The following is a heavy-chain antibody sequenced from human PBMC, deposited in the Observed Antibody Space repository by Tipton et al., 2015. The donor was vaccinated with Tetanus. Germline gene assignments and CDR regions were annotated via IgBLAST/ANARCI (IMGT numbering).Heavy chain of an antibody. J-gene: IGHJ4*02. CDR3: ARGYSYGYDFDY. CDR1: GYTFTSYG. V-gene: IGHV1-2*02. CDR2: INPNSGCP. Sequence: QLVQSGAEVKKPGASVKVSCKASGYTFTSYGISWVRQAPGQGLEWMGWINPNSGCPNYAQKFQGRVTMTRDTSISTAFMELSRLTSDDTAVYYCARGYSYGYDFDYWGQGNLVTVSS. D-gene: IGHD5-18*01.